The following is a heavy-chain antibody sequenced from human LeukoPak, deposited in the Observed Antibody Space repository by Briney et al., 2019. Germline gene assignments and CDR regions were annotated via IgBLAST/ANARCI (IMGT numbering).Heavy chain of an antibody. CDR1: GYTFTSYD. Sequence: ASVKVSCKASGYTFTSYDINWGRQATGQGLEWMGWMNPNNGNTGYAQKFQGRVTMTRNTSISTAYMELSSLRSEDTAVYYCARGLDGANRYLTFIAAAGRYYYYYGMDVWGQGTTVTMSS. V-gene: IGHV1-8*01. J-gene: IGHJ6*02. D-gene: IGHD6-13*01. CDR3: ARGLDGANRYLTFIAAAGRYYYYYGMDV. CDR2: MNPNNGNT.